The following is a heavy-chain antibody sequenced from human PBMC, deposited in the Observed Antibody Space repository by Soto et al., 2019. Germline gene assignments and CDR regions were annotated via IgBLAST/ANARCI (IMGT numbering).Heavy chain of an antibody. CDR1: GGSISSGGYS. J-gene: IGHJ4*02. CDR2: IYHSGST. CDR3: ARGQVVAAQH. D-gene: IGHD2-15*01. V-gene: IGHV4-30-2*01. Sequence: SETLSLTCAVSGGSISSGGYSWSWILQPPGKGLEWIGYIYHSGSTYYNPSLKSRVTISVDRSKNQFSLKLSSVTAADTAVYYCARGQVVAAQHWGQGTLVT.